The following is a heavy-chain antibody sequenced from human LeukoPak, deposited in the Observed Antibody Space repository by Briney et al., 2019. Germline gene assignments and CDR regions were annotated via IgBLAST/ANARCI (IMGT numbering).Heavy chain of an antibody. V-gene: IGHV4-39*07. CDR3: ARERSSSGGHNWFDP. J-gene: IGHJ5*02. D-gene: IGHD4-23*01. Sequence: PSETLSLTCTVSGGYIITSGHYWGWIRQPPGKGLEWIGSVYYTGVTSTNPFFRSRMSISVDTSKNQFSLNLTSETAADAAVYYCARERSSSGGHNWFDPWGQGTLVTVSS. CDR1: GGYIITSGHY. CDR2: VYYTGVT.